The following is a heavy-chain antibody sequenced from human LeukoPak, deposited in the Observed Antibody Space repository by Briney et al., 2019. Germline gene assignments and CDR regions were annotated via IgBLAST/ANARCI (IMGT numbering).Heavy chain of an antibody. CDR3: ADLGSRD. Sequence: GGSLRLSCAAYGFTFSSAWMTWVRQAPGKGLEWVATIKDDGSDKYYTISRDNAKKSLWLQMNSLRVEDTAMSYCADLGSRDWGQGTLVTVSS. J-gene: IGHJ4*02. D-gene: IGHD3-16*01. V-gene: IGHV3-7*01. CDR1: GFTFSSAW. CDR2: IKDDGSDK.